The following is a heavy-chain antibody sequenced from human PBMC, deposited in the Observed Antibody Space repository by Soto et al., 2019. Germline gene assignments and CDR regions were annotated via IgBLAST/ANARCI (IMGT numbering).Heavy chain of an antibody. D-gene: IGHD3-22*01. V-gene: IGHV1-2*02. Sequence: XSVKIACKASVYTFTCYYIPWVRQAPGQGLEWMGWINPNGGGTNFAQRFQGRVTMTRDTSISTAYMDLTSLRPDDTAVYYCARDSSPSAYYFPRCYHSCGEGFRVTVSS. CDR2: INPNGGGT. CDR1: VYTFTCYY. J-gene: IGHJ5*01. CDR3: ARDSSPSAYYFPRCYHS.